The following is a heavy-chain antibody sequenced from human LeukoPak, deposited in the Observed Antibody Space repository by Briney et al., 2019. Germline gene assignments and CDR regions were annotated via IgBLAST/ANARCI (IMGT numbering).Heavy chain of an antibody. D-gene: IGHD6-13*01. V-gene: IGHV3-30*18. CDR1: GFTFSTYG. Sequence: GGSLRLSCAASGFTFSTYGMHWVRQAPGKGLEWVAVIVYDGSEKYYADSVKGRFTISRDNSKNTLYLQMNSLRAEDTAVYYCAKDTMGQLGAFDIWGQGTMVTVSS. CDR2: IVYDGSEK. J-gene: IGHJ3*02. CDR3: AKDTMGQLGAFDI.